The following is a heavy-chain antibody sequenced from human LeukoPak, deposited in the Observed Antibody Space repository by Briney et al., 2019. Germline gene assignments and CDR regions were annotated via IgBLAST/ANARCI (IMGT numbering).Heavy chain of an antibody. CDR1: GFTFSSYS. CDR2: ISSSSSYI. V-gene: IGHV3-21*01. J-gene: IGHJ4*02. Sequence: PGVSLRLSCAASGFTFSSYSMNWVRQAPGKGLEWVSSISSSSSYIYYADSVKGRFTISRDNAKNSLYLQMNSLRAEDTAVYYCARDAVVTLFDYWGQGTLVTVSS. CDR3: ARDAVVTLFDY. D-gene: IGHD2-2*01.